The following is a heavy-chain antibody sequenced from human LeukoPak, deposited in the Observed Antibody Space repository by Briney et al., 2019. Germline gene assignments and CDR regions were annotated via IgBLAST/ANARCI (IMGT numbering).Heavy chain of an antibody. CDR2: IIPSDGFT. J-gene: IGHJ5*02. CDR3: ARVMITFGGVIVPNWFDP. D-gene: IGHD3-16*02. Sequence: ASVKVSCKASGYTFSSYYVHWVRQAPGQGLEWMGMIIPSDGFTSYAQKFQGRVTMTRDMSTSTVYMELSSLRSDDTAVYYCARVMITFGGVIVPNWFDPWGQGTLVTVSS. V-gene: IGHV1-46*01. CDR1: GYTFSSYY.